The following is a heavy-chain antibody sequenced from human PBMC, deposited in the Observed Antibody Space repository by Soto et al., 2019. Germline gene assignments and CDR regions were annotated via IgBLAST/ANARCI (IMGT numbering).Heavy chain of an antibody. CDR2: ISGRGGST. Sequence: GGSLRLSCAASGFTFSSYAMSWVRQAPGKGLEWVSAISGRGGSTYYADPVKGWFTISRDNSKNMLYLQMNSLRAEDTAVYYCAKEFQVGATIGVGYFDYWGQGTLVTVSS. V-gene: IGHV3-23*01. D-gene: IGHD1-26*01. CDR3: AKEFQVGATIGVGYFDY. CDR1: GFTFSSYA. J-gene: IGHJ4*02.